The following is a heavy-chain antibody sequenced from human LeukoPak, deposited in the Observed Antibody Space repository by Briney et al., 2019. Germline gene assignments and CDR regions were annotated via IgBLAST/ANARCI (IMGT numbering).Heavy chain of an antibody. CDR2: ISGSGGST. J-gene: IGHJ4*02. CDR1: GFTFSSYA. V-gene: IGHV3-23*01. D-gene: IGHD3-22*01. CDR3: AKEPYYDSSGSFDY. Sequence: PGGSLRLSCAASGFTFSSYAMSWVRQAPGKGLEWVSAISGSGGSTYYADSVKGRFTISRDNSQNTLYLQMTSLRAEDRAVYYCAKEPYYDSSGSFDYWGQGTLVTVSS.